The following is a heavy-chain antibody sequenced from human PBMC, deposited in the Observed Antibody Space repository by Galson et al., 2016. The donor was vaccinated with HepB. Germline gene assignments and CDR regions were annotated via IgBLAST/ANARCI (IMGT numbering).Heavy chain of an antibody. CDR2: IWFDGTYK. J-gene: IGHJ4*02. V-gene: IGHV3-33*01. Sequence: SLRLSCAASGFHFSGYGMHWVRQAPGKGLEWVALIWFDGTYKYYADSVRGRFTISRDDSMNTVFLQMDSLIAEDTAVYYCARAGVSNWPDFDFWGQGALVTGSS. D-gene: IGHD6-13*01. CDR1: GFHFSGYG. CDR3: ARAGVSNWPDFDF.